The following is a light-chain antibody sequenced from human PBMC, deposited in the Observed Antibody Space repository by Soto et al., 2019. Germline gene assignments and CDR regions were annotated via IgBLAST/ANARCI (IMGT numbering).Light chain of an antibody. V-gene: IGLV2-23*02. CDR1: SSDVGKYNL. J-gene: IGLJ1*01. Sequence: QSALIQPASVSGSPGQSITISCTGTSSDVGKYNLVSWYQQHPGKVPELIIYEVSKRPSGVSDRFYGSKSGGTASLTVSGLQAEDEADYYCCSYAGSSFYVLGSGTKVTV. CDR2: EVS. CDR3: CSYAGSSFYV.